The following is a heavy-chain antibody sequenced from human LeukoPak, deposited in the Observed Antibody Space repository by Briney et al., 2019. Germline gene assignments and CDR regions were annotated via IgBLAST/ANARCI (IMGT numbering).Heavy chain of an antibody. CDR3: AREIGNVFDI. CDR2: IYSGGST. J-gene: IGHJ3*02. CDR1: GFTFSSYA. Sequence: PGGSLRLSCAASGFTFSSYAMHWVRQAPGKGLEWVSLIYSGGSTYYADSVKGRFTISRDNSKNTLYLQMNSLRAEDTAMYYCAREIGNVFDIWGQGTMVTVSS. D-gene: IGHD3-10*01. V-gene: IGHV3-66*01.